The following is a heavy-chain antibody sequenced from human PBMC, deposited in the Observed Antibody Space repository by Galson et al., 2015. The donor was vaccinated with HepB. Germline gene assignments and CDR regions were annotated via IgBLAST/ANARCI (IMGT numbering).Heavy chain of an antibody. CDR3: ARGRGYGSGMRPRRDAFDI. CDR2: IYYSGST. Sequence: SETLSLTCTVSGGSISSSSYYWGWIRQPPGKGLEWIGSIYYSGSTYYNPSLKSRVTISVDTSKNQFSLKLSSVTAADTAVYYCARGRGYGSGMRPRRDAFDIWGQGTLVTVSS. J-gene: IGHJ4*02. D-gene: IGHD3-10*01. CDR1: GGSISSSSYY. V-gene: IGHV4-39*07.